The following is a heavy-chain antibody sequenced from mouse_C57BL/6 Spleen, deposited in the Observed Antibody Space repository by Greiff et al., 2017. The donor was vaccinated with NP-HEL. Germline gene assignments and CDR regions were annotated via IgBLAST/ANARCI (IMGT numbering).Heavy chain of an antibody. J-gene: IGHJ2*01. V-gene: IGHV5-4*01. CDR3: ARENYYGSSYVYYFDY. Sequence: EVQVVESGGGLVKPGGSLKLSCAASGFTFSSYAMSWVRQTPEKRLEWVATISDGGSYTYYPDNVKGRFTISRDNAKNNLYLQMSHLKSEDTAMYYCARENYYGSSYVYYFDYWGQGTTLTVSS. D-gene: IGHD1-1*01. CDR2: ISDGGSYT. CDR1: GFTFSSYA.